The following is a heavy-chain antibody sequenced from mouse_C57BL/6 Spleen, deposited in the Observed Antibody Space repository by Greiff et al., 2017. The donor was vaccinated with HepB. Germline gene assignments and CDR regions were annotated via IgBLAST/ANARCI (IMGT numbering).Heavy chain of an antibody. V-gene: IGHV2-9*01. D-gene: IGHD2-4*01. J-gene: IGHJ4*01. CDR2: IWGGGST. CDR3: AKHKGRGYDYVGAMDY. CDR1: GFSLTSYG. Sequence: VQGVESGPGLVAPSQSLSITCTVSGFSLTSYGVDWVRQPPGKGLEWLGVIWGGGSTNYNSALMSRLSISKDNSKSQVFLKMNSLQTDDTAMYYCAKHKGRGYDYVGAMDYWGQGTSVTVSS.